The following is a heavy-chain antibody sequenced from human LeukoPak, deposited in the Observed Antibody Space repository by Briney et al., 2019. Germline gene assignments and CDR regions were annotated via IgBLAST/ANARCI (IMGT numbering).Heavy chain of an antibody. D-gene: IGHD1-26*01. Sequence: QSGGSLRLSFAASGFTFSRYDMYWVRHPTRKSLEWVSTIGTAGDTDYPGSVKGRFTISRENAKNSLYLQMNSLRAGDTAVYYCARDLGSYSQYYFDYWGQGTLVTVSS. V-gene: IGHV3-13*01. CDR3: ARDLGSYSQYYFDY. CDR2: IGTAGDT. CDR1: GFTFSRYD. J-gene: IGHJ4*02.